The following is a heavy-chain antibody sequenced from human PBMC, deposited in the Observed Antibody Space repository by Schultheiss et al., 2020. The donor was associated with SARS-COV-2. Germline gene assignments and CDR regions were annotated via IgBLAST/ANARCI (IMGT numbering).Heavy chain of an antibody. CDR1: GFTFSSYS. J-gene: IGHJ4*02. Sequence: GGSLRLSCAASGFTFSSYSMNWVRQAPGKGLEWVSYISSSSSTIYYADSVKGRFTISRDNAKNSLYLQMNSLRAGDTAVYYCARDSSVGGRYDFWSGYYSNSYYFDYWGQGTLVTVSS. D-gene: IGHD3-3*01. CDR3: ARDSSVGGRYDFWSGYYSNSYYFDY. V-gene: IGHV3-48*01. CDR2: ISSSSSTI.